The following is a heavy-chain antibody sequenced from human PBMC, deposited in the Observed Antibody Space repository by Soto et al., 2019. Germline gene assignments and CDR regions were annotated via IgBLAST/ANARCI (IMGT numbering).Heavy chain of an antibody. Sequence: QVQLVQSGAEVKKPGASVNVFCKASGYTFTTYSVTWMRQAPGQGLEWMGWINAFSGITKYAQNLQDRITMTTDTSTSTAYMELRSLRSEDTAIYYCAREKFYGSSGYYVGNWYFDLWGRGTLVTVSS. CDR3: AREKFYGSSGYYVGNWYFDL. D-gene: IGHD3-22*01. CDR2: INAFSGIT. CDR1: GYTFTTYS. V-gene: IGHV1-18*04. J-gene: IGHJ2*01.